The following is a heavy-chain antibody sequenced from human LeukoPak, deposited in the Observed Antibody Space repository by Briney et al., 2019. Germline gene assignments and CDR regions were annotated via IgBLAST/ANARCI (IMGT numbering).Heavy chain of an antibody. V-gene: IGHV4-34*01. CDR2: INHSGST. D-gene: IGHD3-10*01. CDR3: ALTSARMVRGVIRRGGFDY. CDR1: GGSFSGYY. Sequence: SETLSLTCAVYGGSFSGYYRSWIRQPPGKGLEWIGEINHSGSTNYNPSLKSRVTISVDTSKNQFSLKLSSVTAADTAVYYCALTSARMVRGVIRRGGFDYWGQGTLVTVSS. J-gene: IGHJ4*02.